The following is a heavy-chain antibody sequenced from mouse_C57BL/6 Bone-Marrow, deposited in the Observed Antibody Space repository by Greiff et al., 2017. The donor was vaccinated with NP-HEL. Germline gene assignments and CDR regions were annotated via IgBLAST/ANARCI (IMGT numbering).Heavy chain of an antibody. J-gene: IGHJ3*01. CDR2: IWWDDDK. CDR1: GFSLSTFGMG. CDR3: ARMGPITTVVATPWFAY. D-gene: IGHD1-1*01. V-gene: IGHV8-8*01. Sequence: QVQLKESGPGILQPSQTLSLTCSFSGFSLSTFGMGVGWIRQPSGKGLEWLAHIWWDDDKYYNPALKSRLTISKDTSKNPVFLKIANVDTADTATYYCARMGPITTVVATPWFAYWGQGTLVTVSA.